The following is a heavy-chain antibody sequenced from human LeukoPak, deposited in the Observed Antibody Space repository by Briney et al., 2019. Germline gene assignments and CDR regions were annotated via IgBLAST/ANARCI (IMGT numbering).Heavy chain of an antibody. CDR2: ISTYNVNT. V-gene: IGHV1-18*04. CDR3: ASHGSGSYFRPDHYFDY. CDR1: GYTFTSHG. Sequence: ASVKVSCKASGYTFTSHGITWVRQAPGQGLEWMGWISTYNVNTNYAQKLQGRVTMTTDTSTGTAYMELRSLRSDDTAVYYCASHGSGSYFRPDHYFDYWGQGTLVTVSS. D-gene: IGHD3-10*01. J-gene: IGHJ4*02.